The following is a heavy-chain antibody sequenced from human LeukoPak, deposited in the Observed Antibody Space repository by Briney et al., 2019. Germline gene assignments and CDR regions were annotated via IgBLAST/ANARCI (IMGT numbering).Heavy chain of an antibody. J-gene: IGHJ4*02. D-gene: IGHD4-17*01. V-gene: IGHV3-11*06. CDR2: ISSSSSYT. Sequence: GGSLRLSCAASGFTFSDCYMSWIRQAPGKGLEWVSYISSSSSYTNYADSVKGRFTISRDNARNTLYLQMNSLRAEDTAVYYCARSPYGGYGDNWGQGTLVTVSS. CDR3: ARSPYGGYGDN. CDR1: GFTFSDCY.